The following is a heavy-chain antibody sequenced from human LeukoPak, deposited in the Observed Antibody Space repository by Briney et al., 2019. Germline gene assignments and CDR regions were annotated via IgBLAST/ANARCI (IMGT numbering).Heavy chain of an antibody. V-gene: IGHV4-59*12. J-gene: IGHJ4*02. CDR2: IYYSGSF. Sequence: PSETLSLTCTVSGGSISSYYWSWIRQPPGKGLEWIGYIYYSGSFNYNPSLKSRVTISVDTSKNQFSLKLSSVTAADTAVYYCARDPPPNYYDSSGQPEGFDYWGQGTLVTVSS. CDR1: GGSISSYY. D-gene: IGHD3-22*01. CDR3: ARDPPPNYYDSSGQPEGFDY.